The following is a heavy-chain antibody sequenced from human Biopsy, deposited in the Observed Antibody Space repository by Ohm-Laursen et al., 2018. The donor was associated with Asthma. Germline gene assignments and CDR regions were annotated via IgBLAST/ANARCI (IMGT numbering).Heavy chain of an antibody. Sequence: SVKVSCKAPEGTLSNFAISWVRQAPGQGLEWLGGIMTVFGTTNYAQKFQGRVTITADESTSTAYMEVTSLRSEDTAIYYCARCQVGYSSGWSLLLKKIYYSGMDVWGQGTAVTVSS. CDR3: ARCQVGYSSGWSLLLKKIYYSGMDV. D-gene: IGHD6-19*01. V-gene: IGHV1-69*13. CDR1: EGTLSNFA. CDR2: IMTVFGTT. J-gene: IGHJ6*02.